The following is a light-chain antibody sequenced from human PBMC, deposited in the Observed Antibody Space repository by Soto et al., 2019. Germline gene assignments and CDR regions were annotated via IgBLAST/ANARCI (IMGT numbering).Light chain of an antibody. CDR2: GAS. CDR3: QQYNFWPLP. Sequence: VVSAQAAATLSVTPGDRATLSCRAGQSVSSNLAWYQQKPGQAPWLLIFGASTRATGVPARFSGSGSGTDFTLTISSLQAEDFAGYYSQQYNFWPLPFGGRTKLDIK. J-gene: IGKJ4*01. CDR1: QSVSSN. V-gene: IGKV3-15*01.